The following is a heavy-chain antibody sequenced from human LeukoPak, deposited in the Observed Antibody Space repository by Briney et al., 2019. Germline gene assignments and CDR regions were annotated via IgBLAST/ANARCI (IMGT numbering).Heavy chain of an antibody. V-gene: IGHV4-39*07. D-gene: IGHD6-19*01. CDR1: GGSISSSTYY. J-gene: IGHJ3*02. Sequence: SETLSLTCTVSGGSISSSTYYWGWIRQPPGKGLEWIGEIYHSGSTNYNPSLKSRVTISVDKSKNQFSLKLSSVTAADTAVYYCARDYGQIAVAAFDIWGQGTMVTVSS. CDR3: ARDYGQIAVAAFDI. CDR2: IYHSGST.